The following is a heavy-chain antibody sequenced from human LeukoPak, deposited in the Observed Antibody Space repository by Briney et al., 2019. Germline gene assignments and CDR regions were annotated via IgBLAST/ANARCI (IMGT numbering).Heavy chain of an antibody. D-gene: IGHD6-6*01. CDR3: ARDRGFGLYSSSFDY. CDR2: ISSSSSYI. CDR1: GFTFSSYS. Sequence: GGSLRLSCAASGFTFSSYSMNWVRQAPGKGLEWVSSISSSSSYIYYADSVKGRFTISRDNAKNSLYLQTNSLRAEDTAVYYCARDRGFGLYSSSFDYWGQGTLVTVSS. J-gene: IGHJ4*02. V-gene: IGHV3-21*01.